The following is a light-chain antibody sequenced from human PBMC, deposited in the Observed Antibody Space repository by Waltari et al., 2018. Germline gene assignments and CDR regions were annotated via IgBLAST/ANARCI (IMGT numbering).Light chain of an antibody. V-gene: IGLV4-69*01. J-gene: IGLJ2*01. CDR1: SGHTNYA. CDR2: LNSDGSH. Sequence: SVKLTCTLSSGHTNYAIAWHQQQPEKGPRYLMKLNSDGSHTKGDGIPDRFSGSSSGAERYLTISSLQSEDEADYYCQTWATGIQVFGGGTKLTVL. CDR3: QTWATGIQV.